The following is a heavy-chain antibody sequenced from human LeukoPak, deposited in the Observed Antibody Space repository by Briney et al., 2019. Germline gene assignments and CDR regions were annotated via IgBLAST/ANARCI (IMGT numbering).Heavy chain of an antibody. Sequence: GGSLRLSCAASGFTFSSYWMSWVRQAPGKGLEWVANMNRDGSEKNYVDSIKGRFTISRDNAANSLYLQMNSLRVEDTAVYYCARDGGVIRFGGQDVWGQGTTVIVS. CDR1: GFTFSSYW. V-gene: IGHV3-7*01. J-gene: IGHJ6*02. D-gene: IGHD3-16*01. CDR2: MNRDGSEK. CDR3: ARDGGVIRFGGQDV.